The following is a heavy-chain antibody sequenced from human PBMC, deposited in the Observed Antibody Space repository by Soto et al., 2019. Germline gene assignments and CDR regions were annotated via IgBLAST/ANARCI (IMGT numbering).Heavy chain of an antibody. CDR2: ISAYNGNT. CDR3: LRYFLSPIVVVPAAMFFDY. Sequence: ASVKVSCKASGYTFTSYGISWVRQAPGQGLEWMGWISAYNGNTNYAQKLQGRVTMTTDTSTSTAYMELRSLRSDDTAVYYCLRYFLSPIVVVPAAMFFDYWGQGTLVTVSS. CDR1: GYTFTSYG. J-gene: IGHJ4*02. D-gene: IGHD2-2*01. V-gene: IGHV1-18*01.